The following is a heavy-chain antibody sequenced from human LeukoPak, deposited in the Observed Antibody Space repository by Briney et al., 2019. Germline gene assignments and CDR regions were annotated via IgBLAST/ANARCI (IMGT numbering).Heavy chain of an antibody. V-gene: IGHV1-46*01. CDR1: GYTFTSHY. Sequence: GASVKVSCKASGYTFTSHYMHWVRQAPGQGLEWMGIINPSGGSATYAQKFQGRVTMTRDTSISTAYMELSRLRSDDTAVYYCARWMTTVITPDYWGQGTLVTVSS. D-gene: IGHD4-11*01. CDR3: ARWMTTVITPDY. CDR2: INPSGGSA. J-gene: IGHJ4*02.